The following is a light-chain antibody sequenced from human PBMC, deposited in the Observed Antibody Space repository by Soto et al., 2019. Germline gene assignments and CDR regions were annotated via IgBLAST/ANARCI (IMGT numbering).Light chain of an antibody. V-gene: IGLV3-1*01. Sequence: SYELPQPPSVSVSPGQTASITCSGDKLGDKYACWYQQKPGQSPVLVIYQDSKRPSGIHERFSGSNAGNTATLTISGTQAMDEADYYCQAWDSRGVVFGGGTQGTVL. CDR2: QDS. J-gene: IGLJ2*01. CDR1: KLGDKY. CDR3: QAWDSRGVV.